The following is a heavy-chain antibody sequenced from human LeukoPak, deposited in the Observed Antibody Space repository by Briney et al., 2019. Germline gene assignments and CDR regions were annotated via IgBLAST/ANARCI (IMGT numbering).Heavy chain of an antibody. CDR3: ARGLSIAAAGNPSKYNWFDP. CDR2: INHSGST. V-gene: IGHV4-34*01. D-gene: IGHD6-13*01. Sequence: SETLSLTCAVYGGSFSGYYWSWIRQPPGKGLEWIGEINHSGSTNYNPSLKSRVTISVDTSKNQFSLKLSSVTAADTAVYYCARGLSIAAAGNPSKYNWFDPWGQGTLVTVSS. J-gene: IGHJ5*02. CDR1: GGSFSGYY.